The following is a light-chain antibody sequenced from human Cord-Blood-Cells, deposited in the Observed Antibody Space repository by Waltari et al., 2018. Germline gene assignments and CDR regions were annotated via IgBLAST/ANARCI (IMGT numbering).Light chain of an antibody. J-gene: IGLJ1*01. CDR2: EGS. CDR1: SSDAGSDNL. CDR3: CSYAGSSTLEV. Sequence: QSALTQPASVSGSPGQSITIPCTSTSSDAGSDNLVSWYQQHPGKAPKLMIYEGSKRPSGVSNRFSGSKSGNTASLTISGLQAEDEADYYCCSYAGSSTLEVFGTGTKVTVL. V-gene: IGLV2-23*01.